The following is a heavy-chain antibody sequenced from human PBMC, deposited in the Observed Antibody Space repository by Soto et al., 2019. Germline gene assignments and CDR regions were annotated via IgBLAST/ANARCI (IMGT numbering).Heavy chain of an antibody. Sequence: SETLSLTCAVYGGSLRNFYWSWIRQSPGKGLEWIGEINHGGRTNYNPSLKSRVTISTDTSKNQFSLKVSSVTAADTAVYYCAREVPSGDDAFDIWGQGTMVTVSS. CDR3: AREVPSGDDAFDI. CDR1: GGSLRNFY. J-gene: IGHJ3*02. CDR2: INHGGRT. D-gene: IGHD1-1*01. V-gene: IGHV4-34*01.